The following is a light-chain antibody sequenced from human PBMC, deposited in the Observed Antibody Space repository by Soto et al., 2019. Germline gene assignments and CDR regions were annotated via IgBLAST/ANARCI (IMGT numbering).Light chain of an antibody. CDR3: QQYSSYWT. CDR2: KAS. CDR1: QSISSW. V-gene: IGKV1-5*03. Sequence: IQMDHTPWSLSASVRDRVTITFRASQSISSWLAWYQQKPGKAPKILIYKASTLESGVPSRFSGSESGTEFTLTISSLQPDDFATYYCQQYSSYWTFAQGTKV. J-gene: IGKJ1*01.